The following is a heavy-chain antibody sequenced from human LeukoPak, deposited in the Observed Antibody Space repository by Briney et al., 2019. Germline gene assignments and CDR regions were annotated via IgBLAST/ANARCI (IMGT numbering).Heavy chain of an antibody. J-gene: IGHJ4*02. CDR1: GFTFSSYE. D-gene: IGHD6-13*01. CDR2: ISSSGSTI. Sequence: QPGGSLRLSCAASGFTFSSYEMNWVRQAPGKGLEWISYISSSGSTIYYADSVKGRFTISRDNAKNSLYLQMNSLRAEDTAVCYCAREGEGLLIAAAGYFDYWGQGTLVTVSS. CDR3: AREGEGLLIAAAGYFDY. V-gene: IGHV3-48*03.